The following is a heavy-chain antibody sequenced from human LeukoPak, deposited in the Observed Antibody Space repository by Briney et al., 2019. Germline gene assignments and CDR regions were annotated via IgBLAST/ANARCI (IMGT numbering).Heavy chain of an antibody. V-gene: IGHV4-59*11. CDR3: ATGPHYHDSSGYSPYYYYYMDV. J-gene: IGHJ6*03. Sequence: SQTLSLICTVSSGSISSHYWSWIRQPPGKGLEWIGYIYYSGSTDYNPSLKSRVPISVDTSKNQFSLKLSSVTSADTAVHYSATGPHYHDSSGYSPYYYYYMDVWGKGTTVTVYS. CDR2: IYYSGST. D-gene: IGHD3-22*01. CDR1: SGSISSHY.